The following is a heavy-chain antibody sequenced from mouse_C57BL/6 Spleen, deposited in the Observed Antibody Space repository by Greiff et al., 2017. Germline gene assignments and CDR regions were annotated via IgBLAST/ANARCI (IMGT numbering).Heavy chain of an antibody. CDR3: ASQIYDDYYSYFDV. CDR1: GYTFTSYT. J-gene: IGHJ1*03. CDR2: INPSSGYT. V-gene: IGHV1-4*01. Sequence: VHLKQSGAELVRPGASVKMSCKASGYTFTSYTMHWVKQRPGQGLEWIGYINPSSGYTKYNQKFKDKATLTADKSSSTAYMQLSSLTSEDTAVYYCASQIYDDYYSYFDVWGTGTTLTVSS. D-gene: IGHD2-3*01.